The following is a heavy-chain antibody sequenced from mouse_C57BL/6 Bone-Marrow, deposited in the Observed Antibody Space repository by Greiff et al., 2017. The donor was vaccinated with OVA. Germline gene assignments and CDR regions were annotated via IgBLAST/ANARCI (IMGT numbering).Heavy chain of an antibody. Sequence: VQLVESGAELVRPGASVTLSCKASGYTFTDYEMHWVKQTPVHGLEWIGAIDPETGGTAYNQKFKGKAILTADKSSSTAYMELRSLTSEDSAVYYCTRPLYWYFDVWGTGTTVTVSS. CDR3: TRPLYWYFDV. CDR1: GYTFTDYE. V-gene: IGHV1-15*01. CDR2: IDPETGGT. J-gene: IGHJ1*03.